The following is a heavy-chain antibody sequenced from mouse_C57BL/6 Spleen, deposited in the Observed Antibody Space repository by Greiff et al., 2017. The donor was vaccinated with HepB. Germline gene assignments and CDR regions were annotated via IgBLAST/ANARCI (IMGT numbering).Heavy chain of an antibody. CDR1: GYTFTDYY. J-gene: IGHJ3*01. CDR3: ARPDYYGSGFAY. CDR2: INPNNGGT. Sequence: EVQLQQSGPELVKPGASVKISCKASGYTFTDYYMNWVKQSHGKSLEWIGDINPNNGGTSYNQKFKGKATLTVDKSSSPAYMELRSLTSEDSAVYYCARPDYYGSGFAYWGQGTLVTVSA. D-gene: IGHD1-1*01. V-gene: IGHV1-26*01.